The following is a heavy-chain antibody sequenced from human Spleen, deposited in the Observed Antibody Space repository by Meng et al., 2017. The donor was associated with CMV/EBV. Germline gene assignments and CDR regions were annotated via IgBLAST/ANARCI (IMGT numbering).Heavy chain of an antibody. CDR3: ARLGDDSSGYYEGNWFDP. Sequence: QVQPPQWGAGLFKPSETLSLTCAVYGGSFSGYYWSWIRQPPGKGLEWIGEINHSGSTNYNPSLKSRVTISVDTSKNQFSLKLSSVTAADTAVYYCARLGDDSSGYYEGNWFDPWGQGTLVTVSS. J-gene: IGHJ5*02. CDR1: GGSFSGYY. CDR2: INHSGST. V-gene: IGHV4-34*01. D-gene: IGHD3-22*01.